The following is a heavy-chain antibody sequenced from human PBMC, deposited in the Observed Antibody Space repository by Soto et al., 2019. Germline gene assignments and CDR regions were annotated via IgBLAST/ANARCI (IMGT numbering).Heavy chain of an antibody. D-gene: IGHD2-15*01. Sequence: ETLSLTCTVSGGSISSYYWSWIRQPPGKGLEWIGYIYYSGSTNYNPSLKSRVTISVDTSKNQFSLKLSSVTAADTAVYYCARQIVVVVAATRSISGWFDPWGQGTLVTVSS. J-gene: IGHJ5*02. V-gene: IGHV4-59*08. CDR2: IYYSGST. CDR3: ARQIVVVVAATRSISGWFDP. CDR1: GGSISSYY.